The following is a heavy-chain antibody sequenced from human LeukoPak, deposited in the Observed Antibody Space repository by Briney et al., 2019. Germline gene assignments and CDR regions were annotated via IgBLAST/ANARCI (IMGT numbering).Heavy chain of an antibody. Sequence: SEKLSRNGSVYAGSGSGKYWSWNRQRPGKGREWSVEINNSGSTNYRPSLKSRVTITEDTTKNPFSVKRRSVTDADTVLYYCARGGGISAFWSGYTALDYWGQGTLVTVSS. CDR1: AGSGSGKY. CDR2: INNSGST. CDR3: ARGGGISAFWSGYTALDY. J-gene: IGHJ4*02. V-gene: IGHV4-34*01. D-gene: IGHD3-3*01.